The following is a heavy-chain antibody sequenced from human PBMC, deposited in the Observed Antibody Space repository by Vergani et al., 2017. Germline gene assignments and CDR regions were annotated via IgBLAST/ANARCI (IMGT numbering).Heavy chain of an antibody. CDR2: IYHTGST. Sequence: QVQLQQSGPGLVKPSETLSLTCSVSGYSISSGYYWGWVRQSPGKGLEWIASIYHTGSTYYNPSLESRVTISVDTSKNQFSLNVTSVSAAATAVYYCAGFHYEVFTVSASYFDYWGQGTLVTVSS. V-gene: IGHV4-38-2*02. J-gene: IGHJ4*02. CDR1: GYSISSGYY. D-gene: IGHD3-9*01. CDR3: AGFHYEVFTVSASYFDY.